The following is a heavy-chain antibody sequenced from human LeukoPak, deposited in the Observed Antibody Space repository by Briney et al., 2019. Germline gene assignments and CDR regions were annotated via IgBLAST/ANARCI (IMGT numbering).Heavy chain of an antibody. V-gene: IGHV1-46*01. CDR2: INPSGGST. CDR1: GYTFTSYY. J-gene: IGHJ5*02. D-gene: IGHD3-9*01. CDR3: ARVSTSGYRDWLDP. Sequence: ASVKVSCKASGYTFTSYYIDWVRQAPGQGLEWMGVINPSGGSTRYAQKFQGRVTMTRDTSISTAYMELSRLRFDDTAVYYCARVSTSGYRDWLDPWGQGTLVTVSS.